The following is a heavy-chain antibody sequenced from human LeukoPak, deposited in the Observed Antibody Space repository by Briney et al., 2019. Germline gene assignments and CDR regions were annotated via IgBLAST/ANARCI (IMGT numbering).Heavy chain of an antibody. Sequence: PGGSLRLSCAASGFTFSSSDMSWVRQAPGQGLEWVSIISSAGTTYYADSVKGRFTISRDNSKNTVYLQVNSLRDEDRGVYYCARDLEAANTYYFDYWGQGTMVTVSS. CDR1: GFTFSSSD. J-gene: IGHJ4*02. CDR3: ARDLEAANTYYFDY. D-gene: IGHD6-13*01. V-gene: IGHV3-66*01. CDR2: ISSAGTT.